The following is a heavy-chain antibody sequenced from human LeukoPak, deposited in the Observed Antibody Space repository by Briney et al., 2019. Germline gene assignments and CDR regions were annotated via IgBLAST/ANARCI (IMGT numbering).Heavy chain of an antibody. J-gene: IGHJ4*02. D-gene: IGHD3-9*01. CDR1: GFTFSSYA. CDR3: AKSGVLRYFDWPGGYFDY. V-gene: IGHV3-23*01. Sequence: LPGGSLRLSCAASGFTFSSYAMSWVRQAPGKGLEWVSAISGSGGSTYYADSVKGRFTISRDNSKNTLYLQMNSLRAEDTAVYYCAKSGVLRYFDWPGGYFDYWGQGTLVTVSS. CDR2: ISGSGGST.